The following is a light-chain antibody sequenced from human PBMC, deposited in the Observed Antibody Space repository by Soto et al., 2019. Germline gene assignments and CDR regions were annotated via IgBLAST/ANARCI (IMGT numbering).Light chain of an antibody. J-gene: IGKJ1*01. CDR1: QSISSW. Sequence: DIQMTQSPSTLSASVGDRVTITCRASQSISSWLAWYQQKPGKAPKLLIYKASSLESGVPSRFSGSGSGTEFNLTISSLQPDDFATYYCQQYNNYLWTFGQGTKVEI. V-gene: IGKV1-5*03. CDR2: KAS. CDR3: QQYNNYLWT.